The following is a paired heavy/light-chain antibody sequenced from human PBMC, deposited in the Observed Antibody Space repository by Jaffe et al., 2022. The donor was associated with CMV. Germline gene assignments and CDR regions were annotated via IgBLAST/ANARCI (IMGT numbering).Heavy chain of an antibody. J-gene: IGHJ4*02. CDR3: ARGGPRSWYNDY. Sequence: QVQLVQSGAEVKKPGSSVKVSCKASGGTFSSDAISWVRQAPGQGLEWVGGIIPIFITANYAQKFQGRVTITADESSSTIYMELRSLKSEDTAVYYCARGGPRSWYNDYWGQGTRVTVSA. V-gene: IGHV1-69*01. D-gene: IGHD1-1*01. CDR1: GGTFSSDA. CDR2: IIPIFITA.
Light chain of an antibody. CDR3: QQYSMYPYN. J-gene: IGKJ2*01. V-gene: IGKV1-5*03. CDR2: EAS. CDR1: QSISSW. Sequence: DIQMTQSPSTVSASVGDRVTITCRASQSISSWLAWYQQKPGKAPKLLIYEASNLETWVPSRFSGSGSGTEFTLTISSLQPDDFATYYCQQYSMYPYNFGQGTQLEIK.